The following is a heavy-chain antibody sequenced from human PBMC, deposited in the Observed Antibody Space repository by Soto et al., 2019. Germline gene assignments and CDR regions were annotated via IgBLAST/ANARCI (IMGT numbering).Heavy chain of an antibody. CDR1: GFTFSSYG. J-gene: IGHJ4*02. Sequence: QVQLVESGGGVVQPGRSLRLSCAASGFTFSSYGMHWVRQAPGKGLEWVAIISYDGSNTYYADSVQGRFTISRDNSKNTLYLKMNSLRAEDTSVYYCAKEGGLSGSYYISSSYYFDYWGQGTLVTVSS. CDR3: AKEGGLSGSYYISSSYYFDY. V-gene: IGHV3-30*18. CDR2: ISYDGSNT. D-gene: IGHD1-26*01.